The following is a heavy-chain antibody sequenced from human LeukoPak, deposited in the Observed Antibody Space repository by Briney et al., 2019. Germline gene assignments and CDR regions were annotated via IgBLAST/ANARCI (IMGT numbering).Heavy chain of an antibody. CDR1: GFAFSSYW. Sequence: GGSLRLSCAASGFAFSSYWMSWVRQAPGKGLEWVANIKQDGSEKYYVDSVKGRFTISRDNAKNSLYLQMNSLRAEDTAVYYCARVMAAAGADHLDYWGQGTLVTVSS. CDR3: ARVMAAAGADHLDY. J-gene: IGHJ4*02. V-gene: IGHV3-7*01. CDR2: IKQDGSEK. D-gene: IGHD6-13*01.